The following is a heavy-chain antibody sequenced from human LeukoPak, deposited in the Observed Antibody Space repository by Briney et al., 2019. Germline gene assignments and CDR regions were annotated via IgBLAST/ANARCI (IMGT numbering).Heavy chain of an antibody. D-gene: IGHD3-22*01. CDR2: ISAYNGNT. CDR1: GYTFTSYG. CDR3: ARDRYYYGSSSYYFVY. Sequence: VASVKVSCKASGYTFTSYGISWVRQAPGQGLEWMGWISAYNGNTNYAQKLQGRVTMTTDTSTSTAYMELRSLRSDDTAVYYCARDRYYYGSSSYYFVYWGQGTLVTVSS. J-gene: IGHJ4*02. V-gene: IGHV1-18*01.